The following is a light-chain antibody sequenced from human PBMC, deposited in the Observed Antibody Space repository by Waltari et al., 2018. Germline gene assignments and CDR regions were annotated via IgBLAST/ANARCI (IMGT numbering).Light chain of an antibody. CDR2: DVY. V-gene: IGLV2-11*01. CDR1: SSDVGNYNY. CDR3: CSYAGTYRWV. Sequence: QSALTQPRSVSGSPGQSVTISCTGTSSDVGNYNYVSWYQQYPGKAPKLRIADVYKPPSGVPDRFAGSKSGNTASLTISGLQTEDEADYYCCSYAGTYRWVFGGGTKLTVL. J-gene: IGLJ3*02.